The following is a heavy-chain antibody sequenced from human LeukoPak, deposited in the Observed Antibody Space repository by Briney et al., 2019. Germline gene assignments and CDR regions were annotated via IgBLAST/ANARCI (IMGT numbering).Heavy chain of an antibody. CDR2: IYHSGST. CDR3: ARGRGEGRGIAMIRGVRAPSYNWFDP. CDR1: GGSISSSSYY. D-gene: IGHD3-10*01. Sequence: SETLSLTCTVSGGSISSSSYYWGWIRQPPGKGLEWIGSIYHSGSTYYNPSLKSRVTISVDTSKNQFSLKLSSVTAADMAVYYCARGRGEGRGIAMIRGVRAPSYNWFDPWGHGTLVTVSS. V-gene: IGHV4-39*07. J-gene: IGHJ5*02.